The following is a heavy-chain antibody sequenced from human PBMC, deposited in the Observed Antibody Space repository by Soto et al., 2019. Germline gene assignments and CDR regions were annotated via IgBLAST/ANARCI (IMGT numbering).Heavy chain of an antibody. CDR3: ARGGGVGVPGASAFDI. J-gene: IGHJ3*02. CDR1: GYTLTSHH. D-gene: IGHD3-3*01. V-gene: IGHV1-2*02. Sequence: QVHLVQSGAEVKKPGASMKISCTASGYTLTSHHVHWVWQAPGRGLEWMGSINPANGVAQYTESFQGRVTMTRETPTNTVNMELRGLTSDDTVVFYCARGGGVGVPGASAFDIWGQGTMVTVSS. CDR2: INPANGVA.